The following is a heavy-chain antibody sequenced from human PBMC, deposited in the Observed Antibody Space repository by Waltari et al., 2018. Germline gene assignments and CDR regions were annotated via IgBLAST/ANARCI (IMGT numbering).Heavy chain of an antibody. CDR3: ASRGGVYAAKDYYYYYMDV. CDR1: GGSISSSSYY. D-gene: IGHD2-8*01. V-gene: IGHV4-39*07. Sequence: QLQLQESGPGLVKPSETLSLTCTVSGGSISSSSYYWGWIRQPPGKGLEWIGSIYYSGSPYNNPSLKSRVTISVDTSKNQFSLKLSSVTAADTAVYYCASRGGVYAAKDYYYYYMDVWGKGTTVTISS. J-gene: IGHJ6*03. CDR2: IYYSGSP.